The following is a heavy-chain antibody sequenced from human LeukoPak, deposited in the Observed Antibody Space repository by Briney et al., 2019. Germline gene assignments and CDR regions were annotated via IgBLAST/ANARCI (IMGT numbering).Heavy chain of an antibody. V-gene: IGHV1-18*01. Sequence: AASVTVSCKASGYTFTTYGISWVRQAPGQGLEWMGWSSPYNGNTNYAQELRGRVTMTTDTSTSTAYMELRSLRSDDTAVYYCARGGTSGWRTPNDDYWGQGTPVTVSS. CDR1: GYTFTTYG. D-gene: IGHD6-19*01. CDR3: ARGGTSGWRTPNDDY. J-gene: IGHJ4*02. CDR2: SSPYNGNT.